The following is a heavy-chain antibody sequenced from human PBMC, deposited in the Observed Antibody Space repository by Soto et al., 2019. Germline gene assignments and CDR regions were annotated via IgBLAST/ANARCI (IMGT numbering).Heavy chain of an antibody. CDR1: GYAFGDYA. CDR3: ARSQLDF. CDR2: TTAYDGKA. Sequence: ASVNVSFKASGYAFGDYAVTWVRQAPGRGLELMGWTTAYDGKAYYEEKFQGRVTMTTXXXXTXAXMXLXXLRSDDTALYFCARSQLDFWGQGTMVTVSS. J-gene: IGHJ6*02. V-gene: IGHV1-18*01.